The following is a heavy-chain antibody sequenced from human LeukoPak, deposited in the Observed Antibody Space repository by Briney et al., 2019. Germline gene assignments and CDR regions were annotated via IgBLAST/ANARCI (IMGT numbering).Heavy chain of an antibody. J-gene: IGHJ4*02. CDR3: AKVDYDILTGPPSAPYFDY. Sequence: PGGSLRLSCAASGFTFSSYAMSWVRQAPGKGLEWVSAISGSGGSTYYADSVQGRFTISRDNSKNTLYLQMNSLRAEDTAVYYCAKVDYDILTGPPSAPYFDYWGQGTLVTVSS. CDR2: ISGSGGST. D-gene: IGHD3-9*01. V-gene: IGHV3-23*01. CDR1: GFTFSSYA.